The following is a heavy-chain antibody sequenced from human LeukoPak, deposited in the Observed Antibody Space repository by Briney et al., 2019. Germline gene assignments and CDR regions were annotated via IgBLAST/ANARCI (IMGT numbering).Heavy chain of an antibody. CDR1: GYTFTSYY. V-gene: IGHV1-46*01. Sequence: ASVKVSCKASGYTFTSYYMHWVRQAPGQGLEWMGIINPSGGSTSYAQKFQGRVTMTRDTSTSTVYMELSSLRSEDTAVYYCARVGRQWLVQGGMDVWGQGTTVTVSS. J-gene: IGHJ6*02. CDR3: ARVGRQWLVQGGMDV. CDR2: INPSGGST. D-gene: IGHD6-19*01.